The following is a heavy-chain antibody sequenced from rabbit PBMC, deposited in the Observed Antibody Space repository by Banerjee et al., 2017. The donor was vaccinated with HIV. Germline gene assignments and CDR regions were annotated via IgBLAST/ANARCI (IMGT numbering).Heavy chain of an antibody. D-gene: IGHD1-1*01. CDR1: GFSFSSGYY. CDR3: ASGNGLYKFNF. V-gene: IGHV1S45*01. CDR2: IYAGDGST. J-gene: IGHJ4*01. Sequence: QEQLEESGGDLVKPEGSLTITCTASGFSFSSGYYMCWVRQAPGKGLEWIGDIYAGDGSTYYASWAKGRFTISKTSSTTVTLQMTSLTAADTATYFCASGNGLYKFNFWGQGTLVTVS.